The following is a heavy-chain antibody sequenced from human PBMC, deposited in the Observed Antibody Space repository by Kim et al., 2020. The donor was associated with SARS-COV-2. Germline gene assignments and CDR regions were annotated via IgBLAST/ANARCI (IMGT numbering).Heavy chain of an antibody. CDR2: IYDTGST. D-gene: IGHD6-13*01. CDR1: DGSISNHY. Sequence: SETLSLTCTVSDGSISNHYWSWIRQPPGEGLEWIGHIYDTGSTNYNPSLKSRVTISIDTSKNQFSLKLSPVTAADTAVYYCARDHLYSSKTGMDVWGQGT. CDR3: ARDHLYSSKTGMDV. J-gene: IGHJ6*02. V-gene: IGHV4-59*11.